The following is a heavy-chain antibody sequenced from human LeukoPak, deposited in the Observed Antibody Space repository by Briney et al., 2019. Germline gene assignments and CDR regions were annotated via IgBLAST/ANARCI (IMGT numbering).Heavy chain of an antibody. J-gene: IGHJ4*02. V-gene: IGHV3-7*01. CDR3: ATYSYDFWSDRPFDY. Sequence: GGSLRLSCAASGFTFSTYWMSWVRQAPGKGLEWVVNIKEDGSEEYYVDSVKGRFTISRDNAKNSLYLQMNSLRAEDTAVYYCATYSYDFWSDRPFDYWGQGTLVTVSS. CDR2: IKEDGSEE. D-gene: IGHD3-3*01. CDR1: GFTFSTYW.